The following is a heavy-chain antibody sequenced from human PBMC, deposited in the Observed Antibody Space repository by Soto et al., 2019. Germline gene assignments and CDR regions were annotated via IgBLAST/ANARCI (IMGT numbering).Heavy chain of an antibody. CDR3: ARVLIDASLCFDY. CDR2: IYYSGST. Sequence: SETLSLTCTVSGGSIRSYDYYWSWIRQPPGKGLEWIGYIYYSGSTYYNPSLKSRVTISLDTSMNQFSLKLSSVTAADTAVYYCARVLIDASLCFDYWGQGTLVTVSS. D-gene: IGHD3-22*01. CDR1: GGSIRSYDYY. J-gene: IGHJ4*02. V-gene: IGHV4-30-4*01.